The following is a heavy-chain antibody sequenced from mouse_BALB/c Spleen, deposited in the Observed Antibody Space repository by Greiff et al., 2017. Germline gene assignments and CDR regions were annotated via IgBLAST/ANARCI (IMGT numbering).Heavy chain of an antibody. V-gene: IGHV1S137*01. CDR1: GYTFTDYA. Sequence: LQESGAELVRPGVSVKISCKGSGYTFTDYAMHWVKQSHAKSLEWIGVISTYYGDASYNQKFKGKATMTVDKSSSTAYMGLARLTSEDSAIYYCEREEDGNAFAYWGQGTLVTVSA. D-gene: IGHD2-1*01. J-gene: IGHJ3*01. CDR3: EREEDGNAFAY. CDR2: ISTYYGDA.